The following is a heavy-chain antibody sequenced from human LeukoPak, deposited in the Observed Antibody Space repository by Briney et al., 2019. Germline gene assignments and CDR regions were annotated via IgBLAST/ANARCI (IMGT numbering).Heavy chain of an antibody. CDR1: GYSFTSYW. J-gene: IGHJ6*02. D-gene: IGHD2-2*01. CDR3: AREATNCSSTSCYLYGMDV. Sequence: GESLKISCKGSGYSFTSYWIGLVRQMPGKGLEWIGIMYPGDSDTRYSPSFQGQVTISADKSISTAYLQWSSLKASDTAMYYCAREATNCSSTSCYLYGMDVWGQGTTVTVSS. CDR2: MYPGDSDT. V-gene: IGHV5-51*01.